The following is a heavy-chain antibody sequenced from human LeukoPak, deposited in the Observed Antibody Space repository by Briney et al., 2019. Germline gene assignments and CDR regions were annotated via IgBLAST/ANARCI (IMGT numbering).Heavy chain of an antibody. J-gene: IGHJ4*02. CDR2: IYSGDNT. Sequence: GGSLRLSCAASGFTVSSNYMSWVRQAPGKGLEWVSVIYSGDNTYYADSVKGRFTISRDNSKNTLYLQMNSLRAEDTAVYYCAKDLDQWLPHLHDYWGQGTLVTVSS. CDR1: GFTVSSNY. CDR3: AKDLDQWLPHLHDY. D-gene: IGHD6-19*01. V-gene: IGHV3-53*01.